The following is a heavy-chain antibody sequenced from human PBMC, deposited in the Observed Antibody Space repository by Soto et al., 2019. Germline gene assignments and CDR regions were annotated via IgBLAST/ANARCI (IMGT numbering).Heavy chain of an antibody. CDR3: PRVSDY. CDR2: IYHSGSS. CDR1: CGSSINGGFS. Sequence: LTWTVSCGSSINGGFSWGWIRQPPGKGLEWIGYIYHSGSSYYNPSLKSRVTISVDRCKSQFSLKLRSVSAAEAAVYDCPRVSDYWGQGSLVIVSS. V-gene: IGHV4-30-2*01. J-gene: IGHJ4*02.